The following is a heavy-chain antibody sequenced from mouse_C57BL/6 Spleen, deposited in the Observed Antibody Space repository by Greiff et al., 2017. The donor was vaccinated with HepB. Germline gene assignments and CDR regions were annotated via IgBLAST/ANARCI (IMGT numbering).Heavy chain of an antibody. CDR2: IRLKSDNYAT. V-gene: IGHV6-3*01. D-gene: IGHD1-1*01. CDR3: TVTTVDWYFDV. J-gene: IGHJ1*03. CDR1: GFTFSNYW. Sequence: EVQLVESGGGLVQPGGSMKLSCVASGFTFSNYWMNWVRQSPEKGLEWVAQIRLKSDNYATHYAESVKGRFTISRDDSKSSVYLQMNNLRAEDTGIYYCTVTTVDWYFDVWGTGTTVTVSS.